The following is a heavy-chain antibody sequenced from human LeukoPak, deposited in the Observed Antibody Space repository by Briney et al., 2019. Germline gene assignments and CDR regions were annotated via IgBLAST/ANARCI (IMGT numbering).Heavy chain of an antibody. D-gene: IGHD6-6*01. J-gene: IGHJ4*02. Sequence: GGCLRLSCAASGFTFSSYAMSWVRQAPGKGLEWVSAISGSGGSTYYADSVKGRFTISRDNSKNTLYLQMNSLRAEDTAVYYCATRREYSSSRGYWGQGTLVTVSS. V-gene: IGHV3-23*01. CDR2: ISGSGGST. CDR3: ATRREYSSSRGY. CDR1: GFTFSSYA.